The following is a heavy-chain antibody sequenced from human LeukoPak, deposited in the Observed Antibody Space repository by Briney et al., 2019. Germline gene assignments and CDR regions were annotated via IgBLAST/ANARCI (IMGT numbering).Heavy chain of an antibody. CDR1: GGSISSSSYY. CDR2: IYYSGSN. CDR3: ARHRSYCGGDCYSGYVAHAFDI. D-gene: IGHD2-21*02. Sequence: SGTLSLTCTVSGGSISSSSYYWGWLRQPPGRGLEWLGSIYYSGSNYYNPSLKSRVTISVDTSKNQFSLKLSSVTAADTAVYYCARHRSYCGGDCYSGYVAHAFDIWGQGTMVTVSS. J-gene: IGHJ3*02. V-gene: IGHV4-39*01.